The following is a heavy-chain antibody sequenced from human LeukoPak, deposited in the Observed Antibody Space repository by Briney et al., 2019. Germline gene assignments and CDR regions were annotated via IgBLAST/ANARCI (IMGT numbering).Heavy chain of an antibody. Sequence: ASVKVSCKASGYTITNNYMHWVRQAPGQGLEWMGVINPSGTGTSYAQKFQGRITMSRGTSTSTVYMELRSLRSDDTAVYYCARVSFGGSSTSNYYYYMDVWGKGTTVTVSS. CDR3: ARVSFGGSSTSNYYYYMDV. V-gene: IGHV1-46*01. J-gene: IGHJ6*03. CDR1: GYTITNNY. CDR2: INPSGTGT. D-gene: IGHD2-2*01.